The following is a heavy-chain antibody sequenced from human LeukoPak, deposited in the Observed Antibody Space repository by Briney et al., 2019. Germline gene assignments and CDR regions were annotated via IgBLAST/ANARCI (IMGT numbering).Heavy chain of an antibody. CDR3: AKNWNYDY. V-gene: IGHV3-66*01. J-gene: IGHJ4*02. Sequence: GGSLRLSCAVSGFTVSSIYMRWVRQPPGGGMEWVSIIYSGGSTYYADSVKGRITISRDNSNNTLYLKMNSLRAEDTAVYYCAKNWNYDYWGEGTLVTVSS. CDR1: GFTVSSIY. CDR2: IYSGGST. D-gene: IGHD1-7*01.